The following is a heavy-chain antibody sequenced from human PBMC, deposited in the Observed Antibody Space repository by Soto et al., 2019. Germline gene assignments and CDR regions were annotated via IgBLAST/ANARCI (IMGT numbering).Heavy chain of an antibody. CDR2: INPNSGGT. Sequence: ASVKVSCKASGYTFTSYDINWVRQAPGQGLEWMGWINPNSGGTNYAQKFQGWVTMTRDTSISTAYMELSRLRSDDTAVYYCASTIEASDAFDIWGQGTMVTVSS. V-gene: IGHV1-2*04. CDR1: GYTFTSYD. J-gene: IGHJ3*02. CDR3: ASTIEASDAFDI. D-gene: IGHD3-9*01.